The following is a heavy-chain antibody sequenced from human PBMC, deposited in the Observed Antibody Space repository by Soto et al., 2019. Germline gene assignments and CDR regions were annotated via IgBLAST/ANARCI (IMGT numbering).Heavy chain of an antibody. J-gene: IGHJ6*02. D-gene: IGHD2-21*02. Sequence: PSETMSLSCSVSGGSLGSYYWSWIRQPPGKGLEWIGYVFYTGRANYNASLKSRVSISLDTSNYQFSLKLSSVTAADTAVYYCSRHGDGRSTTKPYYYNGMYVWGQRTTITVS. CDR2: VFYTGRA. CDR1: GGSLGSYY. CDR3: SRHGDGRSTTKPYYYNGMYV. V-gene: IGHV4-59*01.